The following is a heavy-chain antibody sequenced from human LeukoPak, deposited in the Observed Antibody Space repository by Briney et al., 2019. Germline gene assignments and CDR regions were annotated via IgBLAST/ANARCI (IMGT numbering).Heavy chain of an antibody. CDR3: AEAFTGRWSFDS. CDR2: IRYDGGDK. V-gene: IGHV3-30*02. J-gene: IGHJ4*02. D-gene: IGHD2-15*01. CDR1: GFTFSSYG. Sequence: GGSLRLSCAASGFTFSSYGMNWVRQPPGKGLEWVSFIRYDGGDKYYADSVKGRFTISRDNSKNTVYLQMNSLRAEDTAVYYCAEAFTGRWSFDSWGQGTLVTVSS.